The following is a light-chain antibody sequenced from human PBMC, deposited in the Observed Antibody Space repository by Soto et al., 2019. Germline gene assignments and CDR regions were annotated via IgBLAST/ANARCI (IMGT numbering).Light chain of an antibody. CDR3: HQDHNWPPQYN. CDR2: GAS. J-gene: IGKJ2*01. CDR1: QSVASN. Sequence: EIVMTQSPASLSVSPGDGATLSCRASQSVASNVAWYQHKPGQGPRLLIHGASTRAVGVPARFSGSGYGTDVTLTISSLQSEDFAVYYCHQDHNWPPQYNFGQGPKLQIK. V-gene: IGKV3-15*01.